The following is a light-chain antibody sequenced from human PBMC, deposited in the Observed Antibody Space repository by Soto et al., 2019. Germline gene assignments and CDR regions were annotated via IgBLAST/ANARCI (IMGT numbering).Light chain of an antibody. J-gene: IGKJ5*01. CDR2: DAS. V-gene: IGKV1-33*01. CDR3: QQYAHLPT. CDR1: QNTNNY. Sequence: DIQITPAACCLAAAVGARWTITRQASQNTNNYLNWHQQKPGRARKLLIYDASNLEAGVPSRFRGSGSGTDFTFTLTRLQPEDIATHYCQQYAHLPTYAQGTRLEIK.